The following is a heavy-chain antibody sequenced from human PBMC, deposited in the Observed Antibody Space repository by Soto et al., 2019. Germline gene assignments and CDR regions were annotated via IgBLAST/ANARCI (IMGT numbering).Heavy chain of an antibody. CDR1: GGTFSSYA. CDR2: IIPTFRTA. V-gene: IGHV1-69*12. D-gene: IGHD4-4*01. CDR3: ARDAGVYDYRPFDY. Sequence: QVQLVQSGAEVKKPGSSVKVSCKASGGTFSSYAISWVRQAPGQGLEWVGGIIPTFRTANYAQKVQGRDTITEDESTSTAYMERSSLRSEATAVYYCARDAGVYDYRPFDYWGQGTLVTVSS. J-gene: IGHJ4*02.